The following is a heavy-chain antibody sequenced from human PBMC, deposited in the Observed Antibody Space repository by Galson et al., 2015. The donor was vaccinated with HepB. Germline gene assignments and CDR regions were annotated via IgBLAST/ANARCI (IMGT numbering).Heavy chain of an antibody. CDR1: GFTFSSYG. J-gene: IGHJ4*02. CDR2: IRYDGSNK. CDR3: AKDGGWSLQYYYDSSGYLDY. V-gene: IGHV3-30*02. Sequence: SLRLSCAASGFTFSSYGMHWVRQAPGKGLEWVALIRYDGSNKYYADSVKGRFTISRDNSKNTLYLQMNSLRAEDTAVYYCAKDGGWSLQYYYDSSGYLDYWGQGTLVTVSS. D-gene: IGHD3-22*01.